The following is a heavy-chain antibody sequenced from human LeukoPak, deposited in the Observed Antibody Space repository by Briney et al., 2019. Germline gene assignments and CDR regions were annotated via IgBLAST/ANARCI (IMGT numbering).Heavy chain of an antibody. CDR1: GGSFRGYY. J-gene: IGHJ4*02. CDR3: ASAIRYFDWLPSY. CDR2: INHSGST. V-gene: IGHV4-34*01. Sequence: SETLSLTCAVYGGSFRGYYWSWIRQPPGKGLAWIGEINHSGSTNYNPSLKSRVTISVDTSKNQFSLKLSSVTAADTAVYYCASAIRYFDWLPSYWGQGTLVTVSS. D-gene: IGHD3-9*01.